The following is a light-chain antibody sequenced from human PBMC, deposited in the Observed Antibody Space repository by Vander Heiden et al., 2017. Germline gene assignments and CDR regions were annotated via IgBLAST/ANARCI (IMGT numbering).Light chain of an antibody. J-gene: IGLJ2*01. CDR1: SSNIGAGYD. CDR3: QSYDSSLSGSVV. Sequence: SVLTQPPSVSGAPRQGVTISCTGSSSNIGAGYDVHWYQHLPGTAPKLLIYGNTNRPSGVPDRFSGSKSGTSASLAVTGLRAEDEADYYCQSYDSSLSGSVVFGGGTKLTVL. V-gene: IGLV1-40*01. CDR2: GNT.